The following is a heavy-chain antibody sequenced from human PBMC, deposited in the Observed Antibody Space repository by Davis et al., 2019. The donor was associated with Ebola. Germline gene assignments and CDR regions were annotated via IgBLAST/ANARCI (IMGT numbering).Heavy chain of an antibody. V-gene: IGHV3-74*01. D-gene: IGHD2-2*01. J-gene: IGHJ4*02. CDR3: ARDLACSSTSCYAGYFDY. CDR2: INSDGSST. CDR1: GFTFSSYW. Sequence: HTGGSLRLSCVVSGFTFSSYWMHWVRQAPGKGLVWVSRINSDGSSTSYADSVRGRFTISRDNAKNSLYLHMNSLRAEDTAVYYCARDLACSSTSCYAGYFDYWGQGTLVTVSS.